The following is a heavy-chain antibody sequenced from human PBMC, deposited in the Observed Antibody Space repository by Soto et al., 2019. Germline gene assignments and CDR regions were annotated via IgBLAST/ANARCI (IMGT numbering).Heavy chain of an antibody. Sequence: GGSLRLSCAASGFTFSSYGMHWVRQAPGKGLEWVAVISYDGSNKYYADSVKGRFTISRDNSKNTLYLQMNSLRAEDTAVYYCAKDPYSSGWTFDYWGQGTLVTSPQ. D-gene: IGHD6-19*01. V-gene: IGHV3-30*18. CDR1: GFTFSSYG. CDR3: AKDPYSSGWTFDY. J-gene: IGHJ4*02. CDR2: ISYDGSNK.